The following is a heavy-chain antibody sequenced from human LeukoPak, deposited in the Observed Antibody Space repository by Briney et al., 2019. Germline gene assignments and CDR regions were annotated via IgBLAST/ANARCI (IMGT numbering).Heavy chain of an antibody. CDR2: INPSGGST. Sequence: ASVKVSCKTSGYTFTSYGISWVRQAPGQGLEWMGIINPSGGSTSYAQKFQGRVTMTRDTSTSTVYMELSSLRSEDTAVYYCARERLSPAYDAFDIWGQGTMVTVSS. D-gene: IGHD2-2*01. CDR1: GYTFTSYG. J-gene: IGHJ3*02. CDR3: ARERLSPAYDAFDI. V-gene: IGHV1-46*01.